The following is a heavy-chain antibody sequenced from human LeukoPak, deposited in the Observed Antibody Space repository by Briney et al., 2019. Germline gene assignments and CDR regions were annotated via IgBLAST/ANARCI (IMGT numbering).Heavy chain of an antibody. D-gene: IGHD3-22*01. CDR1: GYTFTSYG. J-gene: IGHJ6*02. CDR3: ARDWGPPPAYDSSGYNLYYYYYYGMDV. V-gene: IGHV1-18*03. Sequence: ASVKVSCKASGYTFTSYGISWVRQAPGQGLEWMGWISAYNGNTNYAQKLQGRVTMTTDTSTSTAYMELRSLRSDDMAVYYCARDWGPPPAYDSSGYNLYYYYYYGMDVWGQGTTVTVSS. CDR2: ISAYNGNT.